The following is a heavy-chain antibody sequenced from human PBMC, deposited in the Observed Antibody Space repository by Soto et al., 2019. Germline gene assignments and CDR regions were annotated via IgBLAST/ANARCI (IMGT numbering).Heavy chain of an antibody. V-gene: IGHV3-74*01. D-gene: IGHD1-7*01. CDR1: GFTFSSYW. CDR3: ARAPKTGTPGALNYYYYMDV. Sequence: GGSLRLSCAASGFTFSSYWMHWVRQAPGKGLVWVSRINSDGSSTSYADSVKGRFTISRDNAKNTLYLQMNSLRAEDTAVYYCARAPKTGTPGALNYYYYMDVWGKGTTVTVSS. CDR2: INSDGSST. J-gene: IGHJ6*03.